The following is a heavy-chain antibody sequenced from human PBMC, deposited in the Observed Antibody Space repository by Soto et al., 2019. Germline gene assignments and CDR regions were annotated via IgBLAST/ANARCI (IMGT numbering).Heavy chain of an antibody. Sequence: QVQLVQSGAEVKKPGSSVKVSCKASGGTFSSYTISWVRQAPGQGLEWMGRIIPILGIANYAQKFQGRVTITADTATSTAYMELSSLRSENTAVYNGAAVPDGSCYYYVYWGQGTLVAVSA. CDR2: IIPILGIA. CDR1: GGTFSSYT. J-gene: IGHJ4*02. D-gene: IGHD3-22*01. V-gene: IGHV1-69*02. CDR3: AAVPDGSCYYYVY.